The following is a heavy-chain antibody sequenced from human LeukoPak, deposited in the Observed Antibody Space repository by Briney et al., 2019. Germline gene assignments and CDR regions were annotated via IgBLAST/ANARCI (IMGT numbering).Heavy chain of an antibody. CDR3: ARDVDTAMVRYFDY. CDR2: IYYSGST. Sequence: PSETLSLTCTVSGGSISSYYWSWIRQPPGKGLEWIGYIYYSGSTNYNPSLKSRVTISVDTSKNQFSLKLSSVTAADTAVYYCARDVDTAMVRYFDYWGQGTLVTVSS. CDR1: GGSISSYY. J-gene: IGHJ4*02. V-gene: IGHV4-59*01. D-gene: IGHD5-18*01.